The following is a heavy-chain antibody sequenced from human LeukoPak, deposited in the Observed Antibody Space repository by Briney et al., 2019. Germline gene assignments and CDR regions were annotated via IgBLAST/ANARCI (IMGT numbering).Heavy chain of an antibody. CDR2: ICSIGSTI. D-gene: IGHD3-10*02. CDR1: GFTFSDYY. CDR3: TRSYVSCCSSAGYFDY. V-gene: IGHV3-11*01. Sequence: GGSPRLSCAPSGFTFSDYYMSWIRQAPGKGLERVSYICSIGSTIYYADSVKGRFTLSRDNAKNSMYLQMSNLRAKKTAINSCTRSYVSCCSSAGYFDYWGQGTLVTVSS. J-gene: IGHJ4*02.